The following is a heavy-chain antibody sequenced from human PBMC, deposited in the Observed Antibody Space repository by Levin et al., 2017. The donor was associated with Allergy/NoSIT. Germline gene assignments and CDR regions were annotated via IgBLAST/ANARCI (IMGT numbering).Heavy chain of an antibody. D-gene: IGHD3-3*01. J-gene: IGHJ3*02. CDR2: IIPIFGTA. Sequence: SVKVSCKASGGTFSSYAISWVRQAPGQGLEWMGGIIPIFGTANYAQKFQGRVTITADESTSTAYMELSSLRSEDTAVYYCARGMGRGHYDFWSGYYMDIWGQGTMVTVSS. CDR1: GGTFSSYA. CDR3: ARGMGRGHYDFWSGYYMDI. V-gene: IGHV1-69*13.